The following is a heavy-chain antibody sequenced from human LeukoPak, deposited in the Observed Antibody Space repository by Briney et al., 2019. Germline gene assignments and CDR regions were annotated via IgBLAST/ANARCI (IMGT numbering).Heavy chain of an antibody. D-gene: IGHD2-2*01. CDR3: ARDLCSTNSCFDY. Sequence: GGSLRLSCAASGFTFSSYAMHWVRQAPGKGLEWVAWHFASNKYYAESVRGRFTMSRDNSKSTLYLQMDSLRVEDTAVYYCARDLCSTNSCFDYWGQGTLVSVSS. CDR2: WHFASNK. V-gene: IGHV3-33*08. J-gene: IGHJ4*02. CDR1: GFTFSSYA.